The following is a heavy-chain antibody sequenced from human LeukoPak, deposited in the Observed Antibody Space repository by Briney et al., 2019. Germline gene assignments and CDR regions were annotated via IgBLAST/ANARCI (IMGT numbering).Heavy chain of an antibody. CDR1: GYSFTSYD. CDR2: MNPNSGNT. CDR3: ARWIVVVPAAMEYYYGMDV. V-gene: IGHV1-8*01. D-gene: IGHD2-2*01. J-gene: IGHJ6*02. Sequence: ASVKVSCKASGYSFTSYDISWVRQATGQGLEWMGWMNPNSGNTGYAQKFQRRVTMTRNTSISTAYMELSSLSSEDTAVYYCARWIVVVPAAMEYYYGMDVWGQGTTVTVSS.